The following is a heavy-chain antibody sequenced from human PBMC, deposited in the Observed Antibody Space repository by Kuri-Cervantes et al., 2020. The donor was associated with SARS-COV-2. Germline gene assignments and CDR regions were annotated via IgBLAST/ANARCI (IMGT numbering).Heavy chain of an antibody. CDR1: GFTFSSYD. V-gene: IGHV3-13*03. CDR2: IGTAGDT. J-gene: IGHJ4*02. D-gene: IGHD1-7*01. Sequence: GESLKISCAACGFTFSSYDMHWVRQATGKGLEWVSAIGTAGDTYYPGSVKGQFTISRENAKNSLYLQMNSLRVEDTAVYYCAKRGDVTGTTWASLAGGSYDYWGQGALVTVSS. CDR3: AKRGDVTGTTWASLAGGSYDY.